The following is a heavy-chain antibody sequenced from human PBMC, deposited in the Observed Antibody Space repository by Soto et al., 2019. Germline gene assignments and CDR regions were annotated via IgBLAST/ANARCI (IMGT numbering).Heavy chain of an antibody. CDR3: ARGARRYCTSASCYTRFYGIDV. V-gene: IGHV4-34*01. Sequence: QVQLQQWGAGLLNPSETLSLTCAVYGESFSNYYWSWIRQPPGKGLEWIGEINHSGSTNYNPSLKSRVTISVDTSTTQFSLRLSSVTVADTAVYYCARGARRYCTSASCYTRFYGIDVWGQGTTVTVSS. CDR1: GESFSNYY. J-gene: IGHJ6*02. CDR2: INHSGST. D-gene: IGHD2-2*02.